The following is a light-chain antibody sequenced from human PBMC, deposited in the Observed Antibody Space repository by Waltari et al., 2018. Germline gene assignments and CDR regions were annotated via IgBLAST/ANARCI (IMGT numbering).Light chain of an antibody. CDR1: QSVSKY. J-gene: IGKJ1*01. V-gene: IGKV3-20*01. CDR2: DAS. Sequence: EIVLTQSRGTLSLSPGERATLSCRASQSVSKYLAWYQQKPGQAPRLLIYDASTRATGIPDRFSATGWGTDFSLSISRLEPEDFAVYYCQKYGTLPATFGQGTKVQMK. CDR3: QKYGTLPAT.